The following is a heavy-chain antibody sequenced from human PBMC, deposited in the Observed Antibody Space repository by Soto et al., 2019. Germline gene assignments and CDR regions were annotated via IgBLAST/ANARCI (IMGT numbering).Heavy chain of an antibody. D-gene: IGHD3-22*01. V-gene: IGHV1-2*04. CDR3: ARGNYYDSSGYYPTFDY. CDR2: INPNSGGT. J-gene: IGHJ4*02. CDR1: GYTFTGYY. Sequence: ASVKVSCKASGYTFTGYYMHWVRQAPGQGLEWMGWINPNSGGTNYAQKFQGWVTMTRDTSISTAYMELSRLRSDDTAVYYCARGNYYDSSGYYPTFDYWGQGTLVTVSS.